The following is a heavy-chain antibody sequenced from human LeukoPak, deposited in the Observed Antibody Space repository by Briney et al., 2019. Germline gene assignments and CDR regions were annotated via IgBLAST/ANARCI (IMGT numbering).Heavy chain of an antibody. Sequence: GGSLRLSCAASGFTFSSYAMHWVRQAPGKGLEWVAVISYDGSNKYYADSVKGRFTISRDNSKNTLYLQMNSLRAEDTAVYYCARDLTNRGVVPAAPTVYWGQGTLVTVSS. CDR1: GFTFSSYA. CDR3: ARDLTNRGVVPAAPTVY. CDR2: ISYDGSNK. D-gene: IGHD2-2*01. J-gene: IGHJ4*02. V-gene: IGHV3-30-3*01.